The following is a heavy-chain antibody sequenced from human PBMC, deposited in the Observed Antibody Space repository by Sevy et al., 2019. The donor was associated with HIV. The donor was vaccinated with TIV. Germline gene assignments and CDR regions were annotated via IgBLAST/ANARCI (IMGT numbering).Heavy chain of an antibody. CDR1: GYTFTGYS. V-gene: IGHV1-2*02. Sequence: ASVKVSCKASGYTFTGYSMHWVRQAPGQGLEWMGWINPNSDGTNYAQKFQGRVTMTRDTSISTAYMELSRLRFDDTAVYYCARVWNSDYYDSSGPNWFDPWGQGTLVTVSS. J-gene: IGHJ5*02. D-gene: IGHD3-22*01. CDR3: ARVWNSDYYDSSGPNWFDP. CDR2: INPNSDGT.